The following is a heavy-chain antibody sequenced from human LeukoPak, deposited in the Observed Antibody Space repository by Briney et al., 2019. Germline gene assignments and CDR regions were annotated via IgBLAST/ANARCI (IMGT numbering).Heavy chain of an antibody. J-gene: IGHJ4*02. Sequence: GGSLRLSCAASGFTFSSYAMSWVRQAPGEGLEWVSTISADAENTYYADSVKGRFTISRDNSKNTLYLQMNSLRAEDTAVYYCARKGSYGIDYWGQGTLVTVSS. V-gene: IGHV3-23*01. CDR1: GFTFSSYA. CDR3: ARKGSYGIDY. D-gene: IGHD3-16*01. CDR2: ISADAENT.